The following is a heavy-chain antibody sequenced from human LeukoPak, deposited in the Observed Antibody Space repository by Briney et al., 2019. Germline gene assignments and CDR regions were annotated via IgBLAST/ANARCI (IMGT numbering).Heavy chain of an antibody. Sequence: GGSLRLSCADSGFTFSNYNMNWVRQVPGKAMEWVSSITSSGTYTFYADSVKGRFTISRDNAKNSLYLQMDSLGPEDTAVYYCARDPYSGNYGTYYYYYMDVWGKGTTVTISS. V-gene: IGHV3-21*01. CDR2: ITSSGTYT. J-gene: IGHJ6*03. CDR3: ARDPYSGNYGTYYYYYMDV. D-gene: IGHD1-26*01. CDR1: GFTFSNYN.